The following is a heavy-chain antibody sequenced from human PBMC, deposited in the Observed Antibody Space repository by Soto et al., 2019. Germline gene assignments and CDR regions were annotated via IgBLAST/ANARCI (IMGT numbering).Heavy chain of an antibody. V-gene: IGHV3-48*02. D-gene: IGHD6-6*01. CDR1: GFTFSNYG. CDR3: ARGGAARPDY. J-gene: IGHJ4*02. Sequence: EVQLVESGGGLVQPGGSLRLSCAASGFTFSNYGMNWVRQAPGKGLAWVSYISSSIATIQYADSVKGRFTISRDNAKNSLYLQMNSLRDEDTAVYYCARGGAARPDYWGQGTLVTVS. CDR2: ISSSIATI.